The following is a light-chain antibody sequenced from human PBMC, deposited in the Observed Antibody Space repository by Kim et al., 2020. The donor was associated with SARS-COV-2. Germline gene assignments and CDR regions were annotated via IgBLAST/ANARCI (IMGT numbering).Light chain of an antibody. J-gene: IGKJ1*01. Sequence: PGERATLSGRASQSVSNNYLAWYQQKPGQAPRLLIYGASSRATAIPDRFSGSGSGTDFTLTISRLESEDFAVYYCHQYGTSFRTFGQGTKVDIK. CDR2: GAS. V-gene: IGKV3-20*01. CDR3: HQYGTSFRT. CDR1: QSVSNNY.